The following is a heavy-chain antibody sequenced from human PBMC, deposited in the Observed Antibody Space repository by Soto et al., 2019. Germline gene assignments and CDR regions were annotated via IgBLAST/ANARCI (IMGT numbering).Heavy chain of an antibody. D-gene: IGHD1-26*01. CDR1: GASITFGGYS. V-gene: IGHV4-30-2*01. CDR2: INHLETT. J-gene: IGHJ4*02. CDR3: ARGGGSDSFDY. Sequence: SETLSLTCTVSGASITFGGYSWSWIRQTPGKGLEWIGYINHLETTFYNPSFESRLTLSIDRAKNQFSLKLHSMSAADRAVYFCARGGGSDSFDYRGQGILVTVSS.